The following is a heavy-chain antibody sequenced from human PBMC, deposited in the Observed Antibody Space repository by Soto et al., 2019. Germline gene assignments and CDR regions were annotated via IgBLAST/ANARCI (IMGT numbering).Heavy chain of an antibody. CDR3: AKDRYGDYGGIDY. D-gene: IGHD4-17*01. J-gene: IGHJ4*02. V-gene: IGHV3-23*01. CDR1: GFTFSTYA. Sequence: EVQLLESGGGLVQPGGSLRLSCAASGFTFSTYAMIWVRQAPGKGLKWVSVITGSGGSTYYADSVKGRFTISRDTSKNTLFLQMNSLRAEDTAVYYCAKDRYGDYGGIDYWGQGTMVTVSS. CDR2: ITGSGGST.